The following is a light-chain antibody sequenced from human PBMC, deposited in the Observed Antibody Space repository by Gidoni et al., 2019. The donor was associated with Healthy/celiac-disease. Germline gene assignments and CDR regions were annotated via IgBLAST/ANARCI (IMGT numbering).Light chain of an antibody. CDR3: QQYNNWPPLYT. J-gene: IGKJ2*01. Sequence: EIVMTKSPATLSVSPGERATLSCRASQSVSSNLAWYQQKPCQAPSLLIYGASTRATGIPARFSGSGSGTEFTLTISSLQSEDFAVYYCQQYNNWPPLYTFGQGTKLEIK. CDR2: GAS. CDR1: QSVSSN. V-gene: IGKV3-15*01.